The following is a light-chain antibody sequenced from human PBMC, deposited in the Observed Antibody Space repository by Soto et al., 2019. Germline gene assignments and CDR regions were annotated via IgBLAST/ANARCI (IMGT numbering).Light chain of an antibody. CDR3: QQYYTLPYS. J-gene: IGKJ2*03. V-gene: IGKV3-11*01. CDR1: QSVSSY. CDR2: DAS. Sequence: EIVLTQSPATLSLSPGERATLSCRASQSVSSYLAWYQQKPGQAPRLLIYDASNRATGIPARFSGSGSGTDFTLTISSLEPEDFAVYYCQQYYTLPYSFGQGTKLEIK.